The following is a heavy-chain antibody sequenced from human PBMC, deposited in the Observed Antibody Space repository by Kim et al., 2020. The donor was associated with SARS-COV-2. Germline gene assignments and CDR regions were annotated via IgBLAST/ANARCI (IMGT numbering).Heavy chain of an antibody. V-gene: IGHV3-53*01. CDR1: GYSITDNY. CDR3: AGHYCSRGSCYFDD. Sequence: GGSLRLSCAVSGYSITDNYMSWVRQAPGKGLEWVSIIYSGGSTSYADSVKGRFTFSRDNSKNTIYLQMNSLRAEDTAVYYCAGHYCSRGSCYFDDLGQGT. D-gene: IGHD2-15*01. CDR2: IYSGGST. J-gene: IGHJ4*02.